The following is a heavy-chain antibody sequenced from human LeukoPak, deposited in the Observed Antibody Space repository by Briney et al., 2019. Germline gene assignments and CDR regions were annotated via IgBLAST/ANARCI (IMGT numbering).Heavy chain of an antibody. D-gene: IGHD6-13*01. CDR2: IYASGNT. CDR3: ARGRGSSWYYFDY. Sequence: SETLSLTCTVSGGSINSYYWRWVRQPAGEGLEWIGRIYASGNTNYNPSLKGRVTMTVDTSKNHFSLNLSSVTAADTAVYYCARGRGSSWYYFDYWGQGTLVTVSS. V-gene: IGHV4-4*07. CDR1: GGSINSYY. J-gene: IGHJ4*02.